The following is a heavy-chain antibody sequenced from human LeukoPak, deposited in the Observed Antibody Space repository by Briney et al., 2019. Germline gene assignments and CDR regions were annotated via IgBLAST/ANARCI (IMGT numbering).Heavy chain of an antibody. CDR2: ISAYNGNT. V-gene: IGHV1-18*01. CDR3: ARDYDSSGYYYLAVY. Sequence: GASVKVSCKASGYTFTSYGISWVRQAPGQGLEWMGWISAYNGNTNYAQKLQGRVTMTTDTSTSTAYMELRSLRSDDTAVYYCARDYDSSGYYYLAVYWGQGTLVTVSS. D-gene: IGHD3-22*01. J-gene: IGHJ4*02. CDR1: GYTFTSYG.